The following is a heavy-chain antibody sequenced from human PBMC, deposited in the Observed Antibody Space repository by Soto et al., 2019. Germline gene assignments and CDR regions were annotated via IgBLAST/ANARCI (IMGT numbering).Heavy chain of an antibody. D-gene: IGHD5-18*01. CDR2: IYYSGSA. V-gene: IGHV4-39*01. CDR1: GGSISSSSYY. CDR3: ARPRDSYVDY. J-gene: IGHJ4*02. Sequence: SETLSLTCTVSGGSISSSSYYWGWIRQPPGKGLEWIGSIYYSGSAYYNPSLKSRVTISVDTSKNQFSLNLSSVTAADTAVYYCARPRDSYVDYWGQGTLVTVSS.